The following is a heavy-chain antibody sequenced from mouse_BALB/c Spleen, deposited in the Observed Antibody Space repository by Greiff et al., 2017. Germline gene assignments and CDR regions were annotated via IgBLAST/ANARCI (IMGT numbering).Heavy chain of an antibody. J-gene: IGHJ2*01. CDR3: ARNGYGNYDY. D-gene: IGHD2-1*01. V-gene: IGHV1S41*01. Sequence: DLVKPGASVKLSCKASGYTFTSYWINWIKQRPGQGLEWIGRIAPGSGSTYYNEMFKGKATLTVDTSSSTAYIQLSSLSSEDSAVYFCARNGYGNYDYWGQGTTLTVSS. CDR1: GYTFTSYW. CDR2: IAPGSGST.